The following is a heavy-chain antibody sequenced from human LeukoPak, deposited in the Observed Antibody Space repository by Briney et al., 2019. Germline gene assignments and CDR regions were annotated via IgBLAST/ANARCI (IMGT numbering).Heavy chain of an antibody. J-gene: IGHJ4*02. V-gene: IGHV1-24*01. D-gene: IGHD1-1*01. CDR3: ATDDVTTGTKTALGY. Sequence: ASVKVSCKVSGYTLTELSMHWVRQAPGKGLEWMGGFDPEDGETIYAQKFQERVTINRDMSTSTAYMELSSLRSEDTAVYYCATDDVTTGTKTALGYWGQGTLVTVSS. CDR2: FDPEDGET. CDR1: GYTLTELS.